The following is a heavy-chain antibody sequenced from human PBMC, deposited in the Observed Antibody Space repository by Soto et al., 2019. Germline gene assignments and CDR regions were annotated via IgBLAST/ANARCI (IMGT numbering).Heavy chain of an antibody. J-gene: IGHJ4*02. D-gene: IGHD6-6*01. Sequence: SETLSLTCAVYGGSFSGYYWSWIRQPPGKGLEWIGEINHSGSTNYNPSLKSRVTISVDTSKNQFSLKLSSVTAADTAVYYCARGEQLVRSFFDYWGQGTLVTVSS. CDR3: ARGEQLVRSFFDY. V-gene: IGHV4-34*01. CDR1: GGSFSGYY. CDR2: INHSGST.